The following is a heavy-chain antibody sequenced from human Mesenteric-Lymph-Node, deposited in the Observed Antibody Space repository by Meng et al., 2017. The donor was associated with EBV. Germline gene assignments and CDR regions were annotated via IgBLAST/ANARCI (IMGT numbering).Heavy chain of an antibody. J-gene: IGHJ5*02. Sequence: HVLRVQAGAEVKKPGASVKVFCKASGYTFTSYAMHWVRQAPGQRLEWMGWINVGKGDTKYSQKFQGRVTITRDTSASTAYMELSSLRSEDTAVYYCARDSSGDSRFFDPWGQGTLVTVSS. D-gene: IGHD6-19*01. V-gene: IGHV1-3*01. CDR1: GYTFTSYA. CDR3: ARDSSGDSRFFDP. CDR2: INVGKGDT.